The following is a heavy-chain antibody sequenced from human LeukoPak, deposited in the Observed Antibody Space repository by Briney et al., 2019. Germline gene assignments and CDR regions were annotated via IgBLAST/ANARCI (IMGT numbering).Heavy chain of an antibody. Sequence: GESLKISCKGSGYSFTSYWIGWVRQMPGKGLEWMGIIYPGDSDTRYSPPFQGQVTISADKSISTAYLQWSSLKASDTAMYYCARRGDGYNLDYYYMDVWGKGTTVTVSS. CDR2: IYPGDSDT. V-gene: IGHV5-51*01. D-gene: IGHD5-24*01. J-gene: IGHJ6*03. CDR3: ARRGDGYNLDYYYMDV. CDR1: GYSFTSYW.